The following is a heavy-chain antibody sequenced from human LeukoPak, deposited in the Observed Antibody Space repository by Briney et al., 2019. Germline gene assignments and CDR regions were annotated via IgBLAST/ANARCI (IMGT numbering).Heavy chain of an antibody. D-gene: IGHD6-19*01. CDR1: GGSISTYY. V-gene: IGHV4-59*12. CDR2: IYYSGNT. J-gene: IGHJ6*03. CDR3: AGLGAVAAGYYYYYMDV. Sequence: PSETLSLTCLVSGGSISTYYWSWIRQPPGKGLEWIGYIYYSGNTNYNPSLKSRVTISVDTSKNQFSLKLSSVTAADTAVYYCAGLGAVAAGYYYYYMDVWGKGTTVTVSS.